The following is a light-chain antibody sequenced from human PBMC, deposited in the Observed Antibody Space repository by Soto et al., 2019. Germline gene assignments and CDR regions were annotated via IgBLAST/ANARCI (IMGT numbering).Light chain of an antibody. CDR2: GAS. CDR3: HDYHRGDRTA. CDR1: QSVTTS. J-gene: IGKJ5*01. V-gene: IGKV3-20*01. Sequence: IERTLCPENRVLYAGNRSTLACMASQSVTTSLAWYQQKTGQPPRLLISGASRRATGIPDRFSGSGSETDFTLTINRLGPYDFALHYCHDYHRGDRTAFGQGTRLEIK.